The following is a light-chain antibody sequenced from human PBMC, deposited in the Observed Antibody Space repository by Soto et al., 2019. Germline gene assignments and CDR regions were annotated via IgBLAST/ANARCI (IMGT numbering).Light chain of an antibody. CDR2: GAS. CDR3: QQYNNWPQT. V-gene: IGKV3-15*01. Sequence: EIVMTQSPATLSVSPGERATLSCRASQNVNSNLAWFQQKPGQAPRLLIYGASTRATGIPARFSGSRSGIEFTLTISSLQSADFAVYYCQQYNNWPQTFGQGTKVEIK. J-gene: IGKJ1*01. CDR1: QNVNSN.